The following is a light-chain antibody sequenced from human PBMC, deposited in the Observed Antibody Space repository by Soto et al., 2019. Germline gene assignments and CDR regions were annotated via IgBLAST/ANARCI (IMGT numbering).Light chain of an antibody. V-gene: IGKV1-39*01. CDR2: AAS. J-gene: IGKJ3*01. CDR3: QQSYGSRLS. CDR1: RTIAIY. Sequence: DIQMTQAPSSLSASVVYRVTITCRASRTIAIYLNWYQKKPGKAPKLLIYAASNLESGVPSRFSGSGSGTNFTLTINSLQPEDFATYYCQQSYGSRLSFGPGTKVDIK.